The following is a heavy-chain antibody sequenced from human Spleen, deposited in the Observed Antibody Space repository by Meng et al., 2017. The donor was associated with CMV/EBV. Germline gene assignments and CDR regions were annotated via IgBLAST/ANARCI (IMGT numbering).Heavy chain of an antibody. J-gene: IGHJ4*02. CDR1: GFTFSNYA. Sequence: GESLKISCAASGFTFSNYAMNWVRQLPGMGLEWVSAIRGSGSDTYYADSVKGRFTISRDNAKNTLYLQMNSLRAEDTAVYYCARDRGTYCSSTSCYYFDYWGQGTLVTVSS. CDR3: ARDRGTYCSSTSCYYFDY. V-gene: IGHV3-23*01. CDR2: IRGSGSDT. D-gene: IGHD2-2*01.